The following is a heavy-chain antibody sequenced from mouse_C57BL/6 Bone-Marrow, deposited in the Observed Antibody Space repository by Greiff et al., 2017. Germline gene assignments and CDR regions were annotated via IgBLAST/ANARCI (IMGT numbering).Heavy chain of an antibody. Sequence: QVQLQQPGAELVKPGASVKLSCKASGYTFTSYWMQWVKQRPGQGLEWIGEIDPSDSYTNYNQKFKGKATLTVDTSSSPAYMQLSSLTSEDSAVYYCARGEYYGSSFSFAYWGQGTMVTVSA. V-gene: IGHV1-50*01. CDR1: GYTFTSYW. J-gene: IGHJ3*01. D-gene: IGHD1-1*01. CDR3: ARGEYYGSSFSFAY. CDR2: IDPSDSYT.